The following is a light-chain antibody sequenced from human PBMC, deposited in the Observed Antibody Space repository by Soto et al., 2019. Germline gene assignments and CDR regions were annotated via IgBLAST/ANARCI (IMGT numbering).Light chain of an antibody. CDR3: QQYGTSPPLT. J-gene: IGKJ4*01. V-gene: IGKV3-20*01. CDR2: GAS. CDR1: QSVSSRF. Sequence: EIVLTQSPGTLSLSPGERATLSCRASQSVSSRFLAWYQQKPGQAPRLLMYGASSRATGIPDRFSGTGSGTDFTLTISRLEPEDFAVYYCQQYGTSPPLTFGAGTRVEV.